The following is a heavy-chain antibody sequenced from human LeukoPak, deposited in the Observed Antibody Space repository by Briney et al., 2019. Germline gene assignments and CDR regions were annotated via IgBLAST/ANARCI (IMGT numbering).Heavy chain of an antibody. Sequence: ASVKVSCKVSGYTLTELSMHWVRQAPGKGLEWMGGFDPEDGETIYAQKFQGRVTITRNTSISTAYMELSSLRSEDTAVYYCARFRYYYYDSSGYYDDAFDIWGQGTMVTVSS. CDR3: ARFRYYYYDSSGYYDDAFDI. D-gene: IGHD3-22*01. CDR2: FDPEDGET. CDR1: GYTLTELS. V-gene: IGHV1-24*01. J-gene: IGHJ3*02.